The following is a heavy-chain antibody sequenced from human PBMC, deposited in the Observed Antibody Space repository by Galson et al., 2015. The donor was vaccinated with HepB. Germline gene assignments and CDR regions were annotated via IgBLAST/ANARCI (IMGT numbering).Heavy chain of an antibody. D-gene: IGHD6-19*01. CDR1: GFTFSSYA. CDR2: ISGSGGST. J-gene: IGHJ4*02. V-gene: IGHV3-23*01. Sequence: SLRLSCAASGFTFSSYAMIWVRQAPGKGLEWVSGISGSGGSTYYADSVKGRLTISRDNSKNTLYLQMNSLRTEDTALYYCAKDHSGGWHTVSGAIDYWGQGTLVTVSS. CDR3: AKDHSGGWHTVSGAIDY.